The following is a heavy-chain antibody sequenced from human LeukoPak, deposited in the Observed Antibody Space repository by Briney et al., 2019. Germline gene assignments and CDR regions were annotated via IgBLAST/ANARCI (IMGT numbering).Heavy chain of an antibody. J-gene: IGHJ4*02. CDR2: INTGNGNT. CDR3: ARVGYSGYDSRPVFNY. D-gene: IGHD5-12*01. Sequence: RASVKVSCKASGYTFTSYVMYWVRQAPGQRLEWMGWINTGNGNTKYSQKFQGRVTITRATSASTAYMELSSLRSEDTAVYYCARVGYSGYDSRPVFNYWGQGTLVTVSS. V-gene: IGHV1-3*04. CDR1: GYTFTSYV.